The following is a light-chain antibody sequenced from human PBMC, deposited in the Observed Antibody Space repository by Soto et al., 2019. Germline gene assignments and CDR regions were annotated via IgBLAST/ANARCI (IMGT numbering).Light chain of an antibody. J-gene: IGKJ3*01. Sequence: DIVMTQSPDSLAVSLGERDTINCKSSQSVLYRSNNKNYLAWYQKKPGQPPKLLIYWASTRESGVPDRFSGSGSGTDFTLTISSLQAEDVTVYYCQQDYSSFTFGPGTKVDIK. V-gene: IGKV4-1*01. CDR2: WAS. CDR1: QSVLYRSNNKNY. CDR3: QQDYSSFT.